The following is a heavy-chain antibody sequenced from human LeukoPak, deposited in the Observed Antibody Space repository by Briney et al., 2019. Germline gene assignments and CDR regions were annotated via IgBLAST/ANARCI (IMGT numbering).Heavy chain of an antibody. D-gene: IGHD1-26*01. CDR3: ARFTPRLRREKFDC. CDR2: ISAYNGNT. V-gene: IGHV1-18*01. J-gene: IGHJ4*02. Sequence: ASVKVSCKASGYTFTSYGISWVRQAPGQGLEWMGWISAYNGNTNYAQKPQGRVTMTTDTSTSTAYMELRSLRSDDTAVYYCARFTPRLRREKFDCWGQGTLVTVSS. CDR1: GYTFTSYG.